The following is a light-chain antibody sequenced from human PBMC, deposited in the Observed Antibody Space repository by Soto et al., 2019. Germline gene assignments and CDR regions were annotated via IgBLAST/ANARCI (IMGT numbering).Light chain of an antibody. CDR2: DAS. V-gene: IGKV3-11*01. CDR1: QSVSSY. J-gene: IGKJ2*01. CDR3: QQRSNWPYT. Sequence: DIALTQSPGTLSLSPGDRAILSCRASQSVSSYLAWYQQKPGQAPGLLIYDASNRATGIPARFSGSGSGTDFTLTISSLEPEDFAVYYCQQRSNWPYTFGQGTKLEIK.